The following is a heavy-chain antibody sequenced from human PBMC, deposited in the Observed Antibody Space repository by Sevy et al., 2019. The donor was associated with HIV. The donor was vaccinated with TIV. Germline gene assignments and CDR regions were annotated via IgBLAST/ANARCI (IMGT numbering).Heavy chain of an antibody. CDR1: GGSISSYY. J-gene: IGHJ3*02. V-gene: IGHV4-59*01. CDR3: ARAGDSSGYYLDAFDI. D-gene: IGHD3-22*01. CDR2: IYYSGST. Sequence: SETLSLTCTVSGGSISSYYWSWIRQPPGKGLEWIGYIYYSGSTNYNPSLKSRVTISVDTSKNQCSLKLSSVTAADTAVYYCARAGDSSGYYLDAFDIWGQGTMVTVSS.